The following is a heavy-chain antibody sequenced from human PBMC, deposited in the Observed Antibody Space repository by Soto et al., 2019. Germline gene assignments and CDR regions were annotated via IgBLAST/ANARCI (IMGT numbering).Heavy chain of an antibody. V-gene: IGHV1-18*01. CDR2: ISAYNGNT. CDR3: ARDPPPPDY. CDR1: GYTFASYA. J-gene: IGHJ4*02. Sequence: QVQLVQSGAEVKKPGASVKVSCKASGYTFASYAISWMRQAPGQGLEWRGWISAYNGNTNYAQKRQGRFTMTTDTSTSTAYLALRSLSSDDTAVYYCARDPPPPDYWGQGTLVTVSS.